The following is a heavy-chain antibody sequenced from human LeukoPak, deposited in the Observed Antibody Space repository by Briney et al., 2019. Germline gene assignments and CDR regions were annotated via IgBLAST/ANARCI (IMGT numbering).Heavy chain of an antibody. V-gene: IGHV3-23*01. CDR2: ITNSGGST. D-gene: IGHD3-22*01. CDR1: GFTFSSYA. CDR3: AKPTATGVVIIDY. J-gene: IGHJ4*02. Sequence: GGSLRLPCAASGFTFSSYAMSWARQAPGKGLEWVSAITNSGGSTYYADSVKGRFTISRDNSKNTLYLQMNSLRAEDTAVYYCAKPTATGVVIIDYWGQGTLVTVSS.